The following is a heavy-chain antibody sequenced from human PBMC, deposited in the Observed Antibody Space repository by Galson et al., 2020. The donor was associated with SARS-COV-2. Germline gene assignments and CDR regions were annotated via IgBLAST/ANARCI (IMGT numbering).Heavy chain of an antibody. CDR3: ARDPRAYDNALLYYGVDV. J-gene: IGHJ6*02. Sequence: SETLSLTCSVSGVSITSNNWWIWVRQAPGRGLEWIVEIHHGRSPNYNPSLKSRVTISIDTSKNQFSLRLNSVTAADTAVYFCARDPRAYDNALLYYGVDVWGQGTSVTVTS. CDR1: GVSITSNNW. CDR2: IHHGRSP. D-gene: IGHD3-16*01. V-gene: IGHV4-4*02.